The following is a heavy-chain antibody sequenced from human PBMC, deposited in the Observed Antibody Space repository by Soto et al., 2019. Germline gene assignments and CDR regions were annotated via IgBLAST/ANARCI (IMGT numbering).Heavy chain of an antibody. CDR1: GFTFGDYA. V-gene: IGHV3-30-3*01. J-gene: IGHJ4*02. CDR3: AGPQGFNWNPFDS. D-gene: IGHD1-20*01. Sequence: GRSLRLSCTASGFTFGDYAMSWFRQTPGQGLEWVAVISYDGGDKYYADSVTGRFTISRDNSKNTLYLHMSRLTTEDTAVYYWAGPQGFNWNPFDSWGQGTLVTVSS. CDR2: ISYDGGDK.